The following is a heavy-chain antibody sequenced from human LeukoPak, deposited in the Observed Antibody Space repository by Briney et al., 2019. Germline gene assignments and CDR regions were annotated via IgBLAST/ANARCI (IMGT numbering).Heavy chain of an antibody. D-gene: IGHD6-19*01. J-gene: IGHJ4*02. V-gene: IGHV1-18*01. Sequence: ASVKVSCKASGYTFTSYGISWVRQAPRQGLEWMGWISTYNGYTKYAQNLQGRVTMTTDTSTSTAYMELRSLTSDDTAVYYCARDEQWMVDHWGQGTLVTVSS. CDR1: GYTFTSYG. CDR3: ARDEQWMVDH. CDR2: ISTYNGYT.